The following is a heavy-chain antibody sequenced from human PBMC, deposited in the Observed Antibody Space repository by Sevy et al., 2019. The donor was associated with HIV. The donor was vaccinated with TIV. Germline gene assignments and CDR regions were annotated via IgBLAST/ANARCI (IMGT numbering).Heavy chain of an antibody. V-gene: IGHV3-21*01. CDR3: ASQFDY. Sequence: GGSLRLSCAVSGFNFSNYSMDWVRQAPGKGLEWVSSISSSGSYVYYSDSLKGRITISRDNAKNSVYLQMNSLRAEDTAVYYCASQFDYWGQGTLVTVSS. CDR2: ISSSGSYV. J-gene: IGHJ4*02. CDR1: GFNFSNYS.